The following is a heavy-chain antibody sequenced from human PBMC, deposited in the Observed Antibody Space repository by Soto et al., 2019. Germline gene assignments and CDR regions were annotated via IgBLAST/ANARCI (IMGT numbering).Heavy chain of an antibody. V-gene: IGHV3-11*01. CDR3: ARLPFPWGGFDP. Sequence: QVQLVESGGGLVKPGGSLRLSRAASGIVFSDYMSWVRQAPGEGLEWLSYISGSGRTIYSADSVKGRFTISRDNATNSLYLQMNNVRTEDTAVYYCARLPFPWGGFDPWGQGTLVTVSS. CDR2: ISGSGRTI. D-gene: IGHD3-16*01. J-gene: IGHJ5*02. CDR1: GIVFSDY.